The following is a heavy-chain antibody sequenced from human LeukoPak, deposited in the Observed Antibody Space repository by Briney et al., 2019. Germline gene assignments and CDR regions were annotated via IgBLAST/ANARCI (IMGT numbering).Heavy chain of an antibody. CDR1: GFTFSSYA. V-gene: IGHV3-64*01. J-gene: IGHJ3*02. Sequence: GGSLRLSCAASGFTFSSYAMHWVRQAPGKGLEYVSAISSNGGTTYYANSVEGRFTVSRGNSKNTLYLQMGSLRAEDMAVYYCARTEMTTTDAFDIWGQGTMVTVSS. CDR2: ISSNGGTT. D-gene: IGHD5-24*01. CDR3: ARTEMTTTDAFDI.